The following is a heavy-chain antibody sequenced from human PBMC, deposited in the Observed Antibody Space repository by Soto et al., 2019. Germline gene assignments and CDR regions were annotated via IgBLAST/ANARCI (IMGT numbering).Heavy chain of an antibody. J-gene: IGHJ6*02. V-gene: IGHV1-18*01. Sequence: ASVKVSCKASCYTFTSYCISWLLQAPGQCLHFMGWISAYNGNTNYAQKLQGRVTMTTDTSTSTAYLELRSLRSDDTAVYYCARDPGSRGYSYGDAYYYGMDVWGQGTTVTVSS. CDR3: ARDPGSRGYSYGDAYYYGMDV. CDR2: ISAYNGNT. D-gene: IGHD5-18*01. CDR1: CYTFTSYC.